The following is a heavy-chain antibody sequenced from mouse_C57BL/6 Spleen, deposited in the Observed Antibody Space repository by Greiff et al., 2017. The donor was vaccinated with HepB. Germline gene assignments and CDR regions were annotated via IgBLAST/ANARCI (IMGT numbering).Heavy chain of an antibody. Sequence: EVQLQESGPGLVKPSQSLSLTCSVTGYSITSGYYWNWIRQFPGNKLEWMGYISYDGSNNYNPSLKNRISITRDTSKTQFFLKLNSVTTEDTATYYCARGGLRPFAYWGQGTLVTVSA. CDR3: ARGGLRPFAY. V-gene: IGHV3-6*01. J-gene: IGHJ3*01. D-gene: IGHD2-4*01. CDR2: ISYDGSN. CDR1: GYSITSGYY.